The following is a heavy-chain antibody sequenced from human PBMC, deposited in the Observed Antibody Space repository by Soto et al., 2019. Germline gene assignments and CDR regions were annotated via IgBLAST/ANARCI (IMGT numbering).Heavy chain of an antibody. V-gene: IGHV1-18*01. CDR2: ISAYNGNT. J-gene: IGHJ4*02. D-gene: IGHD4-17*01. CDR1: GYTFTSYG. CDR3: ARDLPAVRQGLYFDY. Sequence: VASVKVSCKASGYTFTSYGISWVRQAPGQGLEWMGWISAYNGNTNYAQKLQGRVTMTTDTSTSTAYMELRSLRSDDTAVYYCARDLPAVRQGLYFDYWGQGTLVTVSS.